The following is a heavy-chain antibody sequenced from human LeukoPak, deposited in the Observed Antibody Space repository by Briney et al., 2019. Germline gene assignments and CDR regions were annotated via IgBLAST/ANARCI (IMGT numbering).Heavy chain of an antibody. Sequence: SETLSLTCTVSGGSISSYYWSWIRQPAGEGLEWIGRIYTSVSTNYNPSLKSRLTMSVHTSKNQFSLKLSSVTAADTAVYYCAGATVKILKPTTWFDPWGQGTLVTVSS. CDR3: AGATVKILKPTTWFDP. J-gene: IGHJ5*02. D-gene: IGHD3-3*01. CDR2: IYTSVST. V-gene: IGHV4-4*07. CDR1: GGSISSYY.